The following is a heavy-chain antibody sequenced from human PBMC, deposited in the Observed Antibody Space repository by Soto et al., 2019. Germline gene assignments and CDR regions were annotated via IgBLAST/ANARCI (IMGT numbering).Heavy chain of an antibody. CDR3: TKGTWLDI. J-gene: IGHJ3*02. V-gene: IGHV3-23*01. D-gene: IGHD6-19*01. CDR1: GFTFGSHD. CDR2: ISVSDPGT. Sequence: EVQLLESGGGLVQPGGSLRLSCAASGFTFGSHDMSWVRQAPGKVLEWVSSISVSDPGTYYADSVKGRFTISRDISKNTLFLQMDSLRAEDTALYYCTKGTWLDIWGQGTMVTVFS.